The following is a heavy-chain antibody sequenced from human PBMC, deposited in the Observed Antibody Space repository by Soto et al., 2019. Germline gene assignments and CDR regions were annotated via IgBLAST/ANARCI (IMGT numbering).Heavy chain of an antibody. V-gene: IGHV3-48*03. Sequence: GGSLRLSCAASGFTFSSYEMNWVRQAPGKGLEWVSYISSSGSTIYYADSVKGRFTISRDNAKNSLYQQMNRLRAEDTAVYYCARVRYLEKEDSSSSEAFDIWGQGTMVTVSS. CDR1: GFTFSSYE. CDR2: ISSSGSTI. CDR3: ARVRYLEKEDSSSSEAFDI. D-gene: IGHD6-6*01. J-gene: IGHJ3*02.